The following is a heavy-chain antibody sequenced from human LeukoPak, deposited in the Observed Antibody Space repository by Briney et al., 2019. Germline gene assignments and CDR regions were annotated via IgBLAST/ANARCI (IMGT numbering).Heavy chain of an antibody. J-gene: IGHJ4*02. V-gene: IGHV1-2*02. CDR1: GDTFTGYY. CDR3: ARSPSDYALFIDY. Sequence: ATVKLSCKASGDTFTGYYRHWVRQAPGQGLEWMGGINRNSSGTNYAQKFQGRVTMTRHTSISRAYMELSRLRSDDTAVYYCARSPSDYALFIDYWGQGDLFSVSS. D-gene: IGHD4-17*01. CDR2: INRNSSGT.